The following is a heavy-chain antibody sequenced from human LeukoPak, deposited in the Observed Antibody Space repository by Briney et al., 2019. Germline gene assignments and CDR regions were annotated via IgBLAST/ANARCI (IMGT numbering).Heavy chain of an antibody. J-gene: IGHJ4*02. CDR1: GGSISNYY. CDR2: IYYSGST. D-gene: IGHD3-10*01. CDR3: ARHWSGSGDYYPFDH. Sequence: TSETLSLTCTVSGGSISNYYWSWTRQPPGKGLEWIGYIYYSGSTNYNPSLGSRVTISVDTSKNQVSLKLSSVTAADTAVYYCARHWSGSGDYYPFDHWGQGTLVTVSS. V-gene: IGHV4-59*08.